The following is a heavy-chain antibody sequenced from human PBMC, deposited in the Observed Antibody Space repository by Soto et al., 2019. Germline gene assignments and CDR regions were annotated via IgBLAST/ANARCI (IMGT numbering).Heavy chain of an antibody. J-gene: IGHJ4*02. V-gene: IGHV4-61*01. Sequence: SETLSLTCTVSGGSVSSGSCYWSWIRQPPGKGLEWIGYIYYSGSTNYNPSLKSRVTISVDTSKNQFSLKLSSVTAADTAVYYCARSDGRYWGQGTLVTVSS. CDR3: ARSDGRY. CDR2: IYYSGST. CDR1: GGSVSSGSCY.